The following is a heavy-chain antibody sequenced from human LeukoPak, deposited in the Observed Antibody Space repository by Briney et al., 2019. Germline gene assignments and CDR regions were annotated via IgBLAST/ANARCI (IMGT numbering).Heavy chain of an antibody. D-gene: IGHD2-15*01. Sequence: GGSLRLSCAASGFTFSSYGMHWVSQAPGKGLEWVAVISYDGSNKYYADSVRGRFTISRDNSKNTLYLQMNSLRAEDTAVYYCAKDRGLNWLLLDYWGQGTLVTVSS. V-gene: IGHV3-30*18. CDR1: GFTFSSYG. CDR3: AKDRGLNWLLLDY. J-gene: IGHJ4*02. CDR2: ISYDGSNK.